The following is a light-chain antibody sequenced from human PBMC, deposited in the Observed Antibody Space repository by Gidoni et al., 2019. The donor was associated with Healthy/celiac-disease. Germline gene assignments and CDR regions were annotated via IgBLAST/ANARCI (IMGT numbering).Light chain of an antibody. CDR3: SSYTSSSTLVV. J-gene: IGLJ2*01. Sequence: QSALTQPASVSGSPGQSITISCTGTSSDVGGYKYVSWYQQHPDKAPKLMIYEVRNRPSGVSNRFSGSKSGNTASLTISGLQAEDEADYYCSSYTSSSTLVVFGGWTTLPVL. CDR2: EVR. CDR1: SSDVGGYKY. V-gene: IGLV2-14*01.